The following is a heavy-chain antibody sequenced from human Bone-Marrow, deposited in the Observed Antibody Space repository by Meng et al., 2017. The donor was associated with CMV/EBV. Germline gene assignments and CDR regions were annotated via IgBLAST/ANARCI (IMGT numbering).Heavy chain of an antibody. J-gene: IGHJ6*02. V-gene: IGHV3-30*04. CDR1: GFTFSSYA. CDR3: ARDGLRVRIVVVRTPYYYYGMDV. D-gene: IGHD2-2*01. Sequence: GGSLRLCCAASGFTFSSYAMHWVRQAPGKGLEWVAVISYDGSNKYYADSVKGRFTISRDNSKNTLYLQMNSLRAEDTAVYYCARDGLRVRIVVVRTPYYYYGMDVWGQGPTVTVSS. CDR2: ISYDGSNK.